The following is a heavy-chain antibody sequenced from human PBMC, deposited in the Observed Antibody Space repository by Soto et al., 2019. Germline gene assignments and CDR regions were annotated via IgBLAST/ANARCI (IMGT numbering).Heavy chain of an antibody. CDR2: IYYSGST. D-gene: IGHD3-3*01. J-gene: IGHJ5*02. CDR1: GGSISSSSYY. Sequence: SETLSLTCTVSGGSISSSSYYWGWIRQPPGKGLEWIGSIYYSGSTYYKPSLKSRVTISVDTSKNQFSLKLSSVTAADTAVYYCARWGYDFWSGYDASSNWFDPWGQGTLVTVSS. V-gene: IGHV4-39*01. CDR3: ARWGYDFWSGYDASSNWFDP.